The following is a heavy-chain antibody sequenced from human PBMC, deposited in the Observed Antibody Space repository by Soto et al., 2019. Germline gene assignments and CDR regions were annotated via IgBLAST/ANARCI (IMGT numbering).Heavy chain of an antibody. CDR2: IYYSGTA. D-gene: IGHD3-3*01. J-gene: IGHJ6*02. CDR3: ARATFEVDVSMDV. Sequence: KPSETLSLTCAVFSGSISSNGHAWSWIRQPPGKGLEWIGYIYYSGTAYYNPSLKSRVTISADRSKNQFSLNLSSVTAADTAICYCARATFEVDVSMDVWGQGATVTVSS. CDR1: SGSISSNGHA. V-gene: IGHV4-30-2*01.